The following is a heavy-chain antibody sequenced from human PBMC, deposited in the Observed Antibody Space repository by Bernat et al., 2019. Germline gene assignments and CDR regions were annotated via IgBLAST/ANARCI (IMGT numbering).Heavy chain of an antibody. CDR1: GGSISSSSYY. CDR2: IYHSGST. D-gene: IGHD1-26*01. J-gene: IGHJ5*02. V-gene: IGHV4-39*07. Sequence: QLQLQESGPGLVKPSETLSLTCTVSGGSISSSSYYWGWIRQPPGKGLEWIGSIYHSGSTYYNPSLKSRVTISVDTSKNQFSLKLSSVTAADTAVYYCARAPAQRGELRGLNWFDPWGQGTLVTVSS. CDR3: ARAPAQRGELRGLNWFDP.